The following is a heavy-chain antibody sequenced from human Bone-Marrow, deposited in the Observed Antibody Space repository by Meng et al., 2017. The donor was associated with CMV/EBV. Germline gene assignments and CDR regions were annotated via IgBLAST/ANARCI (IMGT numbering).Heavy chain of an antibody. CDR3: ARDATSSVYKAPVGGENYFDY. Sequence: SETRSPTCTVSGGSISSHYWSWIRQPPGKGLEWIGYIYYSGSTNYNPSLKSRVTISVDTSKIQFSLKPMSVTAADTAVYYCARDATSSVYKAPVGGENYFDYWGQGTLVTVSS. D-gene: IGHD3-16*01. CDR2: IYYSGST. CDR1: GGSISSHY. J-gene: IGHJ4*02. V-gene: IGHV4-59*11.